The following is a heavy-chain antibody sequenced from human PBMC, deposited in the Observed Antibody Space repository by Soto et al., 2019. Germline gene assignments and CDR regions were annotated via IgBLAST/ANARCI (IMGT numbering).Heavy chain of an antibody. CDR3: AHLTYYYDSSGYYSRAEYFQH. V-gene: IGHV2-5*02. CDR1: GFSLSTSGVG. J-gene: IGHJ1*01. Sequence: QITLKESGPTLVKPTQTLTLTCTFSGFSLSTSGVGVGWIRQPPGKALEWLALIYWDDDKRYSPSLKSRLTITKDTSKNQLVPTMTNMDPVDTATYYCAHLTYYYDSSGYYSRAEYFQHWGQGTLVTVSS. D-gene: IGHD3-22*01. CDR2: IYWDDDK.